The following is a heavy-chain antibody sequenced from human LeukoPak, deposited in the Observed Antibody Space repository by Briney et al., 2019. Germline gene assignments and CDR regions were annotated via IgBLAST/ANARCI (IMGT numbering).Heavy chain of an antibody. D-gene: IGHD3-10*01. J-gene: IGHJ6*03. CDR2: ITGSGDYT. CDR1: GFTFSSSA. V-gene: IGHV3-23*01. Sequence: GGSLRLSCAASGFTFSSSAMGWVRQAPGKGLEWVSSITGSGDYTYYADSVKGRFTISRDNSKNTLYLQVNSLRAEDTAVYYCARDGSGTYSYYMDVWGKGTTVTVSS. CDR3: ARDGSGTYSYYMDV.